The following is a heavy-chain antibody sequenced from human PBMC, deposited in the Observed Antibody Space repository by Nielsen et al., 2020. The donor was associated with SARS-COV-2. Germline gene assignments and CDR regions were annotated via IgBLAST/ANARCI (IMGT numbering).Heavy chain of an antibody. Sequence: GGSLRLSCAASGFTFSSYSMNWVRQAPGKGLEWVSYISSRSSTIYYADSVKGRFTISRDNAKNSLYLQMNSLRAEDTAVYYCARHKGPRTIFGVVISSSDYYGMDVWGQGTTVTVSS. V-gene: IGHV3-48*01. CDR2: ISSRSSTI. CDR1: GFTFSSYS. D-gene: IGHD3-3*01. CDR3: ARHKGPRTIFGVVISSSDYYGMDV. J-gene: IGHJ6*02.